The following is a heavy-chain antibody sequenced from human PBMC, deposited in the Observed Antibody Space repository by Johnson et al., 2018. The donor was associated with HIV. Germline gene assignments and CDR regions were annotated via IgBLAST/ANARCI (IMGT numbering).Heavy chain of an antibody. V-gene: IGHV3-66*01. CDR1: GFSISYDY. J-gene: IGHJ3*02. CDR2: IYSGGNT. CDR3: AREGAWEVRPGAFDI. D-gene: IGHD1-26*01. Sequence: VQLVESGGGLVQPGGSLRLSCAASGFSISYDYMSWVRQAPGKGLEWVSSIYSGGNTYHADSVKGRFSISRDNSKNTLYLQMNSLRVEDTAVYYCAREGAWEVRPGAFDIWGQGTMVTVSS.